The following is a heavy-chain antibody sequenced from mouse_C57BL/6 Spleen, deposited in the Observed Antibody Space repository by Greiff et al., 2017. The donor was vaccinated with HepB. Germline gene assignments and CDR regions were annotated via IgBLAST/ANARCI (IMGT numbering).Heavy chain of an antibody. CDR3: ARSNDGYYGGFAY. J-gene: IGHJ3*01. Sequence: EVKLQESGPELVKPGASVKIPCKASGYTFTDYNMDWVKQSHGKSLEWIGDINPNNGGTIYNQKFKGKATLTVDKSSSTAYMELRSLTSEDTAVYYCARSNDGYYGGFAYWGQGNLVTVSA. D-gene: IGHD2-3*01. V-gene: IGHV1-18*01. CDR1: GYTFTDYN. CDR2: INPNNGGT.